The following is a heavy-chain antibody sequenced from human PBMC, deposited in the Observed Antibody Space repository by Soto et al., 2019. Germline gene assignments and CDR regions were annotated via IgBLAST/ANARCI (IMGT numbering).Heavy chain of an antibody. J-gene: IGHJ4*02. CDR2: VSIGGST. CDR3: AKRRGAGGHFDY. CDR1: GFTFSSYA. D-gene: IGHD2-15*01. Sequence: GGSLRLSCAASGFTFSSYAMGWVRQGPGKGLEWVAVVSIGGSTHYADSVRGRFTISRDNSKNTLSLQMNSLTAEDTAVYFCAKRRGAGGHFDYWGQGALVTAPQ. V-gene: IGHV3-23*01.